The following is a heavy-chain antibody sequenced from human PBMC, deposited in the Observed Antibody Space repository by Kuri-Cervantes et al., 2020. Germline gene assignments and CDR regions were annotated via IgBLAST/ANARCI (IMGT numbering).Heavy chain of an antibody. D-gene: IGHD3-9*01. CDR2: INHSGST. J-gene: IGHJ4*02. CDR3: AGILTGYTLDY. V-gene: IGHV4-34*01. CDR1: GGSFSGYY. Sequence: GSLRLSCAVYGGSFSGYYWSWIRQPPGKGLEWIGEINHSGSTNYNPSLKSRVTISVDTSKNQFSLKLSSVTAADTAVYYCAGILTGYTLDYWGQGALVTVSS.